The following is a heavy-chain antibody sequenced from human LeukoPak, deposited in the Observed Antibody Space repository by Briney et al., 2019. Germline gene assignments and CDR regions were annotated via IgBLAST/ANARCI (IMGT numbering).Heavy chain of an antibody. Sequence: SETLSLTCTVSGGSISSYYWSWIRHPPGKGLEWIASGDYSGGTYYKPSLESRVAISADMSKNQFSLKLTSVTGADTAVYYCAGERGEEYSSGWYKRNYFDNWGQGIRVTVSS. D-gene: IGHD6-19*01. CDR3: AGERGEEYSSGWYKRNYFDN. J-gene: IGHJ4*02. CDR1: GGSISSYY. V-gene: IGHV4-59*12. CDR2: GDYSGGT.